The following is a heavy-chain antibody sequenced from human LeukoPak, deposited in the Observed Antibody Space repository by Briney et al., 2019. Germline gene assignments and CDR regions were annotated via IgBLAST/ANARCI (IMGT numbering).Heavy chain of an antibody. D-gene: IGHD1-26*01. Sequence: PSETLSLTCTVSGGSISSSSYYWGWIRQPPGKGLEWIGSIYYSGSTYYNPSLKSRVTISVDTSKNQFSLKLSSVTAADTAVYYRARRLVGTIDHFDYWGQGTLVTVSS. CDR1: GGSISSSSYY. V-gene: IGHV4-39*01. CDR2: IYYSGST. J-gene: IGHJ4*02. CDR3: ARRLVGTIDHFDY.